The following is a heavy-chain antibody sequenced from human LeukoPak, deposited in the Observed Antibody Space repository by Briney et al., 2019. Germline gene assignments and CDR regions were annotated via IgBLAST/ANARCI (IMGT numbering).Heavy chain of an antibody. J-gene: IGHJ3*01. CDR1: GSSIYSDYF. V-gene: IGHV4-38-2*01. CDR2: IHHSGTI. Sequence: SETLSLTCGVSGSSIYSDYFWAWIRQPPGKGLEWIGCIHHSGTIYYNPSLRSRVTISVGTSENHFSLNLNSVTAADTALYYCARHSRVIVGAICAYDFWGQGTKVTVSS. D-gene: IGHD1-26*01. CDR3: ARHSRVIVGAICAYDF.